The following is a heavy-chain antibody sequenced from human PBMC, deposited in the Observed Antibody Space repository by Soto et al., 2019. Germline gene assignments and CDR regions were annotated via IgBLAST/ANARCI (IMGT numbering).Heavy chain of an antibody. Sequence: RRLSCAASGFTFSSYAMHWVRQAPGKGLEWVAVISYDGSNKYYADSVKGRFTISRDNSKNTLYLQMNSLRAGDTAVYYCARDLREYYYDSSGYPAYWGQGTLVTVSS. CDR1: GFTFSSYA. CDR3: ARDLREYYYDSSGYPAY. D-gene: IGHD3-22*01. J-gene: IGHJ4*02. V-gene: IGHV3-30-3*01. CDR2: ISYDGSNK.